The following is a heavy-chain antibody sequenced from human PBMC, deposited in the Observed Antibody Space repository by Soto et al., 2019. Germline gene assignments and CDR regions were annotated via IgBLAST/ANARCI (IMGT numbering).Heavy chain of an antibody. J-gene: IGHJ6*03. CDR1: GGTLSSYS. V-gene: IGHV1-69*08. CDR3: ARVTGGHHSGGNYMDV. CDR2: IITFVGKA. D-gene: IGHD2-8*02. Sequence: QVQLVQSGPEVKKPGSSVKVSCKTSGGTLSSYSISWVRQAPGQGLEWVGRIITFVGKANVAQQFQGRVTITADRSTDTTHMELRRLTSDDTAVYYCARVTGGHHSGGNYMDVWGTGTTVTVSS.